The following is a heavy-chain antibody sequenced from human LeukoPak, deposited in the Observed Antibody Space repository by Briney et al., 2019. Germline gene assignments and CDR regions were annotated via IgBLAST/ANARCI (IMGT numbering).Heavy chain of an antibody. J-gene: IGHJ4*02. CDR3: ARLWGGSNATPL. CDR2: IYHSGST. D-gene: IGHD4-11*01. Sequence: GSLRLSCAASGLTVSSNYMSWVRQAPGKGLEWIGEIYHSGSTYYNPSLKSRVTISVDTSKNQFSLKLSSVTAADTAVYYCARLWGGSNATPLWGQGTLVTVSS. V-gene: IGHV4-34*01. CDR1: GLTVSSNY.